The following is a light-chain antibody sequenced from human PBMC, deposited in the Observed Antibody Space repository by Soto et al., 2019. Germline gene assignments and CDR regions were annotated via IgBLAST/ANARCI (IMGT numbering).Light chain of an antibody. J-gene: IGKJ1*01. CDR1: QTVGGRY. Sequence: EIVLTQSAATLSLSPGERATLSCRASQTVGGRYLAWFQQKPGQTPRVLIYGASTRAAGVPDRFSGSGSGTEFSPTINRLQPEEFAVYYCLQYVSSPRTFGQGTKVEV. CDR3: LQYVSSPRT. V-gene: IGKV3-20*01. CDR2: GAS.